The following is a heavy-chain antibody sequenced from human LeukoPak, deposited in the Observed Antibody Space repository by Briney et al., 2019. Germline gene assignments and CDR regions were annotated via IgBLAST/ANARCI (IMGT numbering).Heavy chain of an antibody. V-gene: IGHV3-23*01. J-gene: IGHJ4*02. D-gene: IGHD5-24*01. CDR3: SRDLRGRDDY. CDR1: GFTFSSYA. Sequence: GGSLRLSCAASGFTFSSYAMSWVRQVPGKGLEWVSAISGSGGSTYYADSVKGRFTISRDNAKNTLYLQMNSLRAEDTAVYYCSRDLRGRDDYWGQGILVIVSS. CDR2: ISGSGGST.